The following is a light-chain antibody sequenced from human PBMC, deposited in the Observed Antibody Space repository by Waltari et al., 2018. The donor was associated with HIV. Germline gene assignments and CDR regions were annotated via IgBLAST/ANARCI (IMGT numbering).Light chain of an antibody. CDR2: KAS. V-gene: IGKV1-5*03. CDR1: QSVSTS. Sequence: MAQYPATLSVSPGERAILSCRASQSVSTSLAWYQQRPGRAPKLLIYKASTLEYGVPARFTGSGSGTNFTLTINSLHPDDFATYYCQQYNSDFYTFGQGTRLDLK. J-gene: IGKJ2*01. CDR3: QQYNSDFYT.